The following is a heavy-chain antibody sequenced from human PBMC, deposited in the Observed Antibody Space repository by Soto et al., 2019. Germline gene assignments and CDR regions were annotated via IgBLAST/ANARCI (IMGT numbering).Heavy chain of an antibody. V-gene: IGHV3-15*07. Sequence: PGGSLRLSCAASGFTFSNAWMNWVRQAPGKGLEWVGRIKSKTDGGTTDYAAPVKGRFTISRDDSKNTLYLQMNSLKTEDTAVYYCTTAWKLSGSYAFDYWGQGTLVTVSS. J-gene: IGHJ4*02. CDR3: TTAWKLSGSYAFDY. D-gene: IGHD1-26*01. CDR2: IKSKTDGGTT. CDR1: GFTFSNAW.